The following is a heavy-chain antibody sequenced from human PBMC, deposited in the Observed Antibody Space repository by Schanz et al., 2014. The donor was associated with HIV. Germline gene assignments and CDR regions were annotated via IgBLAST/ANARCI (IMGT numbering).Heavy chain of an antibody. CDR3: AKDRNQYDSRYIGKGNYYYYYGMDV. V-gene: IGHV3-30*18. Sequence: QVQLVESGGGVVQPGRSLRLSCAGSGFTFDTYGIHWVRQAPGKGLEWMAVISYDGKNKKFANSVKGRFTISRDNSKNTLYLQMKSLRPEDRAVYYCAKDRNQYDSRYIGKGNYYYYYGMDVWGQGTTVTVSS. J-gene: IGHJ6*02. D-gene: IGHD3-22*01. CDR1: GFTFDTYG. CDR2: ISYDGKNK.